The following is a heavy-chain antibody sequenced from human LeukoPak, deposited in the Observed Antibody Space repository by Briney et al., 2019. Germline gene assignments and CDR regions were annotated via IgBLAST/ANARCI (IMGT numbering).Heavy chain of an antibody. J-gene: IGHJ4*02. V-gene: IGHV4-34*01. CDR2: INHSGST. D-gene: IGHD6-13*01. Sequence: PSETLSLTCAVYGGSFSGYYWSWIRQPPGKGLEWIGEINHSGSTNYNPSLKSRVTISVDTSKNQFSLQLNSVTPEDTAVYYCAGGNSSSWDFDYWGQGTLVTVSS. CDR3: AGGNSSSWDFDY. CDR1: GGSFSGYY.